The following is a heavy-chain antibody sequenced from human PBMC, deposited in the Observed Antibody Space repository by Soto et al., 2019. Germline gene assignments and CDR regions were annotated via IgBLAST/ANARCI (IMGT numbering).Heavy chain of an antibody. D-gene: IGHD3-16*01. CDR1: GFSFTSYW. V-gene: IGHV3-7*02. Sequence: EVQLVESGGGLVQPGGSLRLSCAASGFSFTSYWMDWVRQAPGKGLEWVAMINEDGSEKYYVDSVKGRFTISRDNAKNSLYQETDSLRAEDTAVDYWVANYAAKGWGTYWGQGNLVTVSS. CDR2: INEDGSEK. CDR3: VANYAAKGWGTY. J-gene: IGHJ4*02.